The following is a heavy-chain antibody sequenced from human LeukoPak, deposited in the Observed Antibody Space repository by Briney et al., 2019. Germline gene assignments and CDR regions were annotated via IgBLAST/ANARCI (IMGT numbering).Heavy chain of an antibody. CDR2: IYYSGST. J-gene: IGHJ4*02. CDR3: ARARIIVGATTLDY. CDR1: GGSISSSSYY. Sequence: SETLSLTCTVSGGSISSSSYYWGWIRQPPGKGLEWIGSIYYSGSTYYNPSLKSRVTISVDTSKNQFSLKLSSVTAADTAVYYCARARIIVGATTLDYWGQGTLVTVSS. V-gene: IGHV4-39*07. D-gene: IGHD1-26*01.